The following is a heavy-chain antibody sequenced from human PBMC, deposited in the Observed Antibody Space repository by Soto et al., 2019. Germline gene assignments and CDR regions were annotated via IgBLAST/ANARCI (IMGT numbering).Heavy chain of an antibody. J-gene: IGHJ5*02. V-gene: IGHV4-59*11. Sequence: SETLSLTCNVSGVSISSHYWTWIRQPPGKGLEWIAYIYYSGSVSYNPSLKSRLSIPIDRSKMQFSLKLTSVTSSDTGVYYCASSPSLNWFDAWGQGTLVTVSS. CDR3: ASSPSLNWFDA. CDR2: IYYSGSV. CDR1: GVSISSHY.